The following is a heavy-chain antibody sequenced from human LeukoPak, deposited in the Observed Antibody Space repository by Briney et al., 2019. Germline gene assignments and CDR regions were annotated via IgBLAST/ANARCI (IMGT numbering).Heavy chain of an antibody. J-gene: IGHJ5*02. V-gene: IGHV3-15*01. D-gene: IGHD3-10*01. CDR1: GFTFSNAW. CDR2: IKSKTDGGTT. CDR3: TPEVGYYYDYNWFDP. Sequence: KPGGSLRLSCAASGFTFSNAWMSWVRQAPGKGLEWVGRIKSKTDGGTTDYGAPVKGRFTISRDDSKNTLYLQMNSLKTEDTAVYYCTPEVGYYYDYNWFDPWGQGTLVTVSS.